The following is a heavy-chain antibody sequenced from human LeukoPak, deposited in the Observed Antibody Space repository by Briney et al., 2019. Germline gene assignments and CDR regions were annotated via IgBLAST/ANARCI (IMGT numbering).Heavy chain of an antibody. CDR3: ARDISYGSPW. D-gene: IGHD3-10*01. V-gene: IGHV3-21*01. Sequence: GSLRLSCAASGFTFSTYSMNWVRQAPGKGLEWVSSISSTSSYIYYADSVKGRFTISRDNAKKSLYLQMNSLRAEDTAVYYCARDISYGSPWWGQGTLVTVSS. CDR1: GFTFSTYS. CDR2: ISSTSSYI. J-gene: IGHJ4*02.